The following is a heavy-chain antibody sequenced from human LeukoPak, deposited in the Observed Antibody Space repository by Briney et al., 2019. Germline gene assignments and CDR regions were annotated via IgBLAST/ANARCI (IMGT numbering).Heavy chain of an antibody. CDR3: ARFCSGGSCSDY. Sequence: ASVKVSCKASGYTFTSYAMHWVRQAPGQRLEWMGWINAGNGNTKYSQKFQGRVTITRDTSASTAYMEVSSLRSEDTAVYYCARFCSGGSCSDYWGQGTLVTVSS. D-gene: IGHD2-15*01. J-gene: IGHJ4*02. CDR1: GYTFTSYA. V-gene: IGHV1-3*01. CDR2: INAGNGNT.